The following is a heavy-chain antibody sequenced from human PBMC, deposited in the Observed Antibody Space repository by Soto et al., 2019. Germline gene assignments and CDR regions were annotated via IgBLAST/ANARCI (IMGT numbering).Heavy chain of an antibody. CDR2: INPNGGVT. V-gene: IGHV1-2*04. CDR1: GDTFNDYY. Sequence: QVQLVQSGAEVKKPGASVTVSCRSSGDTFNDYYIHWVRQAPGQGLEWMGWINPNGGVTKYAQKFQGWVSMTSDTSIRTVYMQLSRLRSDDTAVYYWARDSGGGTATLDYYDFYMDVWGTGTTVTVSS. J-gene: IGHJ6*03. D-gene: IGHD1-26*01. CDR3: ARDSGGGTATLDYYDFYMDV.